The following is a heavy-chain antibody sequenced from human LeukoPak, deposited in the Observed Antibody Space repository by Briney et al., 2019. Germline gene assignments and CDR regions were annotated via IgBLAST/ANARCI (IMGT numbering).Heavy chain of an antibody. CDR1: GFTVSSNY. J-gene: IGHJ6*02. CDR3: ARDSIVVTPYGMDV. V-gene: IGHV3-53*01. Sequence: GGSLRLSCVASGFTVSSNYMTWVRQAPGRGLEWVSVIYSGGSTNYADSVKGRFTISRDNSKNTLYLQMSSLRAEDTAVYYCARDSIVVTPYGMDVWGPGTTVTVSS. D-gene: IGHD3-22*01. CDR2: IYSGGST.